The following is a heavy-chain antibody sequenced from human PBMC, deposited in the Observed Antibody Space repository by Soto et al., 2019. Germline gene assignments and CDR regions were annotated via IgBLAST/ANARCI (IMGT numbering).Heavy chain of an antibody. Sequence: EVQLVESGGGLVQPGGSLRLSCAASGFTFSSYTMNWVRQAPGKGLEWVSYITSSSSTIYYADSVKGRFTISRDNAENSLSLQMDSLRDEDTAVYYCASTLAAAAYYYYYGMDVWGQGTTVTVSS. J-gene: IGHJ6*02. V-gene: IGHV3-48*02. D-gene: IGHD6-13*01. CDR2: ITSSSSTI. CDR1: GFTFSSYT. CDR3: ASTLAAAAYYYYYGMDV.